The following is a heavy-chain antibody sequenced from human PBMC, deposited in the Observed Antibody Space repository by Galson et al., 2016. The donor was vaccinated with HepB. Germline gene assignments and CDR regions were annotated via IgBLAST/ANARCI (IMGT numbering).Heavy chain of an antibody. D-gene: IGHD5-18*01. Sequence: QSGAEVKKPGESLKISCQGSEYSFVRYWIGWVRQMPGKGLEYVGIMYPGNSETRYSPSFQGQVTISAVTSINTAYLHWSSLKASYTDLYYCVRQQLHSYGRTHFDFWGQGTLVTVSS. J-gene: IGHJ4*02. CDR3: VRQQLHSYGRTHFDF. CDR1: EYSFVRYW. V-gene: IGHV5-51*01. CDR2: MYPGNSET.